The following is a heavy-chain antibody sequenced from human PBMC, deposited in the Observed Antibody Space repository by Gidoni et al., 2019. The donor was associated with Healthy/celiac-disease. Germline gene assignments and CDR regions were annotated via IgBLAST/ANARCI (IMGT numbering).Heavy chain of an antibody. CDR3: ARDLRLTVATTQGYYFDY. CDR2: ISSIGSTI. CDR1: GFTFSSYS. J-gene: IGHJ4*02. Sequence: EVQLVESGGGLVKPGGSLRLSCAASGFTFSSYSMNWVRQAPGKGLEWVSSISSIGSTIYYADSVKGRFTISRDNAKNSLYLQMNSLRAEDTAVSYCARDLRLTVATTQGYYFDYWGQGTLVTVSS. V-gene: IGHV3-21*01. D-gene: IGHD5-12*01.